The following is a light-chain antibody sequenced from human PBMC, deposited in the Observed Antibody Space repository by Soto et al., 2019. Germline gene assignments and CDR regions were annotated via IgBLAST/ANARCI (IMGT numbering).Light chain of an antibody. Sequence: DIVMTQSPLSLPVTPGEPASISCSSSQSLLHSNGYNYVNWYLQKPGQSPQLLIYLGSNRAYGVPDRFSGSESGTDFTLKISSVEAEDVGVYYCMQALQTPRTFGQGTKVEIK. CDR3: MQALQTPRT. CDR1: QSLLHSNGYNY. CDR2: LGS. V-gene: IGKV2-28*01. J-gene: IGKJ1*01.